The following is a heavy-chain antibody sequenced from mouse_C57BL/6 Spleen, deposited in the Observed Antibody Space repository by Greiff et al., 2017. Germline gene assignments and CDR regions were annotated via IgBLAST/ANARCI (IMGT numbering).Heavy chain of an antibody. CDR2: IWRGGST. V-gene: IGHV2-5*01. CDR1: GFSLTSSG. CDR3: AKRGELPPAMDY. J-gene: IGHJ4*01. D-gene: IGHD1-1*01. Sequence: QVQLQQSGPGLVQPSQSLSITCTVSGFSLTSSGVHWVRQSPGKGLEWLGVIWRGGSTDYNAAFMSRLSITKDNSKSQVFFKMNSLQADDTAIYYCAKRGELPPAMDYWGQGTSVTVSS.